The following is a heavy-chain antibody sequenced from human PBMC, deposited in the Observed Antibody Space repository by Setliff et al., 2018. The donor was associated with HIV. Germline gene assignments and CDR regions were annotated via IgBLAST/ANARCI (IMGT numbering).Heavy chain of an antibody. V-gene: IGHV1-69*05. D-gene: IGHD5-12*01. J-gene: IGHJ4*02. CDR3: ARSAHDSETGY. CDR2: IIPMYGVT. CDR1: GGTFSSYV. Sequence: GASVKVSCKASGGTFSSYVISWVRQAPGQGPEWMGGIIPMYGVTNYAQKFQGRVTITTDESTSTAYMELSSLRSEDTAVYYCARSAHDSETGYWGQGTLVTVSS.